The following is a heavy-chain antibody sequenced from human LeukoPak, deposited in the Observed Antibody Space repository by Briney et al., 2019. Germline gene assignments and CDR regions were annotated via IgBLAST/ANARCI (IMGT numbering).Heavy chain of an antibody. D-gene: IGHD2/OR15-2a*01. J-gene: IGHJ5*02. Sequence: SETLSLTCSVSDDSMNNYYWSWLRQPAGKGLEWIGRIYTSGSTYYNPSLKSRITMSVDTSKNQFSLNLNSVTAADTAVYYCARDDGSTTVLNWFDPWGQGTLVTVSS. CDR2: IYTSGST. V-gene: IGHV4-4*07. CDR1: DDSMNNYY. CDR3: ARDDGSTTVLNWFDP.